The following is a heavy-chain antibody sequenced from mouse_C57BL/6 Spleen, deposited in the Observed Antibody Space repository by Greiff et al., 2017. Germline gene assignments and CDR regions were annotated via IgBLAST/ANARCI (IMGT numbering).Heavy chain of an antibody. CDR1: GYSITSGYY. J-gene: IGHJ2*01. V-gene: IGHV3-6*01. CDR2: ISYDGSN. D-gene: IGHD1-1*01. Sequence: EVQLVESGPGLVKPSQSLSLTCSVTGYSITSGYYWNWIRQFPGNKLEWMGYISYDGSNNYNPSLKNRISITRDTSKNQFFLKLNSVTTEDTATYYCATTTPHYFDYWGQGTTLTVSS. CDR3: ATTTPHYFDY.